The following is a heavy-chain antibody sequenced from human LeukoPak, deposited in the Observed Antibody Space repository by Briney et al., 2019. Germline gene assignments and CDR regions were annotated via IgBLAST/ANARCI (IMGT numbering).Heavy chain of an antibody. J-gene: IGHJ6*02. CDR2: IIPIFDTA. CDR3: ARDSSSWSAYYGMDV. Sequence: SVKVSCKASGYTFTGYYMHWVRQAPGQGLEWMGGIIPIFDTANYAQKFQGRVTITADESTSTAYMELSSLRSEDTAVYYCARDSSSWSAYYGMDVWGQGTTVTVSS. CDR1: GYTFTGYY. V-gene: IGHV1-69*13. D-gene: IGHD6-13*01.